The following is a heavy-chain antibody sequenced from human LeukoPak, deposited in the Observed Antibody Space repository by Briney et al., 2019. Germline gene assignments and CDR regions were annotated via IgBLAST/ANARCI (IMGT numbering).Heavy chain of an antibody. J-gene: IGHJ4*02. Sequence: GGSLRLSCSASGFIISDYAMHWVRQAPGKGLEYLSAISANGGSAYYADSVRGRFIISRDTSRNTLYLQMSSLRAEDTAIYHCLKDLYKADSSSWYYFHYWGQGTLVTVSS. CDR2: ISANGGSA. CDR3: LKDLYKADSSSWYYFHY. V-gene: IGHV3-64D*06. CDR1: GFIISDYA. D-gene: IGHD6-13*01.